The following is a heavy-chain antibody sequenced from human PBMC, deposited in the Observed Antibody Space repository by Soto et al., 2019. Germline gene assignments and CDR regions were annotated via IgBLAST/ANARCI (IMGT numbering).Heavy chain of an antibody. D-gene: IGHD6-6*01. CDR2: ISGSGGDA. J-gene: IGHJ4*02. Sequence: EVQLLESGGGLVQPGGSLRLSCAASGFTFSSYAINWVRQAPGKGLEWVSTISGSGGDAYYADSVKGRFSISRDNSKYTLSLQMDNLRAEYTAVYYWAKGGRSSSGLDFDYWGQGTLVTVSS. V-gene: IGHV3-23*01. CDR3: AKGGRSSSGLDFDY. CDR1: GFTFSSYA.